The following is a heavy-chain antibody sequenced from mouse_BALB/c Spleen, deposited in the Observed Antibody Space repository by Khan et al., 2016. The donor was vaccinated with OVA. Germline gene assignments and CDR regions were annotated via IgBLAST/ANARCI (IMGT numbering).Heavy chain of an antibody. CDR2: ISYSGGT. CDR3: ARGNYYGYYFDY. V-gene: IGHV3-2*02. Sequence: EVQLQESGPGLVKPSQSLSLTCTVTGYSITSGYAWNWIRQFPGNKLEWMGYISYSGGTSYNPSLKSRIYITRDTSKNQFFLQLNSVTTEDTATYCCARGNYYGYYFDYWGQGTTLTVSS. J-gene: IGHJ2*01. D-gene: IGHD1-1*01. CDR1: GYSITSGYA.